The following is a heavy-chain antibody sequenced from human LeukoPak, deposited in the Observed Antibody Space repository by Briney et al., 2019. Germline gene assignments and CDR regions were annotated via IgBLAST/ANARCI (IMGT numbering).Heavy chain of an antibody. CDR2: ISSSSSFI. Sequence: PGGSLRLSCAASGSTFSIYSMNWVRQAPGKGLEWVSSISSSSSFIYYADSIKGRFTISRDNAKNSLYLQMNSLRAEDTAVYYCATQGEHSYDSNRSGYFQHWGQGTLVTVSS. V-gene: IGHV3-21*01. D-gene: IGHD3-22*01. CDR1: GSTFSIYS. CDR3: ATQGEHSYDSNRSGYFQH. J-gene: IGHJ1*01.